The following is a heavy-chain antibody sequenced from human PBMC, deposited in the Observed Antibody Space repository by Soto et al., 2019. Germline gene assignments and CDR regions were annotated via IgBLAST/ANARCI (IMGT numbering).Heavy chain of an antibody. CDR3: ARILSP. Sequence: PSETLSLTCAVSGGSISSGGYSWSWIRQPPGKGLEWIGYIYHSGSTYYNSSLKSRVTISVDRSKNQFSLKLSSVTAADTAVYYCARILSPWGQGTLVTVSS. J-gene: IGHJ5*02. CDR1: GGSISSGGYS. V-gene: IGHV4-30-2*01. CDR2: IYHSGST.